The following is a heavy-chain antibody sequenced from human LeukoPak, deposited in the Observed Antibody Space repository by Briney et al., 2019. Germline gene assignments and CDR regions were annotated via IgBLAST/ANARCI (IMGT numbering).Heavy chain of an antibody. D-gene: IGHD2-21*02. V-gene: IGHV3-64*01. CDR1: GFTFSSYA. J-gene: IGHJ3*02. Sequence: PGGSLRLSCAASGFTFSSYAMHWVRQAPGKGLEYVSAISSNGGSTYYAHSVKGRFTISRDNSKNTLYLQMGSLRAEDMAVYYCARAECGGDCYLYAFDIWGQGTMVTVSS. CDR2: ISSNGGST. CDR3: ARAECGGDCYLYAFDI.